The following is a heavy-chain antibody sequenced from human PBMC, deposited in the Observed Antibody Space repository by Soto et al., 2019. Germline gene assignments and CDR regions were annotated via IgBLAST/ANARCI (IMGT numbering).Heavy chain of an antibody. J-gene: IGHJ4*02. Sequence: EVQLLESGGGLVQPGGSLRLSCAASGFTFSSYAMRWVRQAPGKGLEWVSAISGSGGSTYYADSVKGRFTISRDNSKNSRSLQMNSLRAEDTAVYDCAKRAHGLYVDYWGQGTLVTVSS. CDR3: AKRAHGLYVDY. V-gene: IGHV3-23*01. CDR2: ISGSGGST. CDR1: GFTFSSYA.